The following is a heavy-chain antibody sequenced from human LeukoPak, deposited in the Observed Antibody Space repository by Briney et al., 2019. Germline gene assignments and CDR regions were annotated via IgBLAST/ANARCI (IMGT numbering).Heavy chain of an antibody. CDR1: GFTFSSYA. V-gene: IGHV3-30-3*01. CDR2: ISYDGSNK. D-gene: IGHD1-20*01. Sequence: PGGSLRLSCAASGFTFSSYAMHWVRQAPGKGLEWVAVISYDGSNKYYADSVKGRFTISRDNAKNSLYLQLNSLRAGDTAMFYCARTIIHNWNGVNAFDIWGQGTMVTVSS. CDR3: ARTIIHNWNGVNAFDI. J-gene: IGHJ3*02.